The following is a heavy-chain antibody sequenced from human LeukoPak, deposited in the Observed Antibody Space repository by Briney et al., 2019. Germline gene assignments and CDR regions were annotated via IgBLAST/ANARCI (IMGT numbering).Heavy chain of an antibody. Sequence: GGSLRLSCAASGFTFITYAMSWVRQAPGKGLEWVSAISGGGGDTYYADSVKGRFTISRDNSKNTLYLQLNSLRAEDTAVYYCARGVRAHSGHLRGWGQGTLVTVSS. CDR2: ISGGGGDT. J-gene: IGHJ4*02. CDR1: GFTFITYA. V-gene: IGHV3-23*01. CDR3: ARGVRAHSGHLRG. D-gene: IGHD5-12*01.